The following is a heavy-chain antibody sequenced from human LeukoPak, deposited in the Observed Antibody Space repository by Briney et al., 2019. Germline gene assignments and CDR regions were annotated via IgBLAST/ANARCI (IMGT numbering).Heavy chain of an antibody. CDR3: ANGKYGSSWYAY. CDR1: GYTLTELS. Sequence: ASVKVSCKVSGYTLTELSMHWVRQAPGKGLEWMGGFDPEDGETIYAQKFQGRVTMTEDTSTDTAYMELNSLRAEDTAVYYCANGKYGSSWYAYWGQGTLVTVSS. D-gene: IGHD6-13*01. CDR2: FDPEDGET. J-gene: IGHJ4*02. V-gene: IGHV1-24*01.